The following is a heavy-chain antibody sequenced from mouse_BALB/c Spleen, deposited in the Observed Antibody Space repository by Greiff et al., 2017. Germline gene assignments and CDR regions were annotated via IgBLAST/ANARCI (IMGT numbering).Heavy chain of an antibody. CDR2: ISTYYDNT. CDR3: VRSDGTDAMEY. D-gene: IGHD2-1*01. Sequence: QVQLKQSGPELVRPGDSVKIPCKGSGYTFTDYAMHWVKQSHAKSLEWIGVISTYYDNTNYNQKFKGKGTITVDKSPSTAFMVLAGLTSEDSAIYSCVRSDGTDAMEYWGQGTSGTVSA. CDR1: GYTFTDYA. J-gene: IGHJ4*01. V-gene: IGHV1S137*01.